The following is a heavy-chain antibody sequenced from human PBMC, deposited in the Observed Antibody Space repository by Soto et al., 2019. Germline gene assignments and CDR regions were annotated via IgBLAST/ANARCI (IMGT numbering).Heavy chain of an antibody. V-gene: IGHV4-39*01. Sequence: QLQLQESGPGLVKPSETLSLTCTVSGGSISSSSSSWGWIRQPPGKGLEWLGIISYSGSTYYSPSLKSRVTISVDASKNLFSLKLSSVIAADTAVYYCARTYVTDVVVVPASKDYMDVWGKGTTVTVSS. D-gene: IGHD2-2*01. CDR3: ARTYVTDVVVVPASKDYMDV. J-gene: IGHJ6*03. CDR2: ISYSGST. CDR1: GGSISSSSSS.